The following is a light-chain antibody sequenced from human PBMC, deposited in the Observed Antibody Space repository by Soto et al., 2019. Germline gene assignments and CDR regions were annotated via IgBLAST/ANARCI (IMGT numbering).Light chain of an antibody. CDR1: SSDVGSYNL. CDR2: EVN. V-gene: IGLV2-23*02. CDR3: CSFAGSATWI. Sequence: QSALTQPASVSGSPGQSITISCTGTSSDVGSYNLVSWYQQHPGKAPKLMIYEVNKWPSGVSNRFSGSKSGNTASLTISGLQAEDEAEYYCCSFAGSATWIFGGGTKLTVL. J-gene: IGLJ2*01.